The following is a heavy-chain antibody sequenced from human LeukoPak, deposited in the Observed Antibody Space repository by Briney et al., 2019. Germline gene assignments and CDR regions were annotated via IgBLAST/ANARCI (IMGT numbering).Heavy chain of an antibody. J-gene: IGHJ4*02. CDR3: ARGRPHGNDY. V-gene: IGHV3-74*01. CDR1: GFIFSNYL. CDR2: IASDGSST. Sequence: GGSLRLSCAASGFIFSNYLMHWVRQAPGKGLVWVSRIASDGSSTTYADSVKGRFSISRDNAKNTLYLQMNSLRVEDTAVYYCARGRPHGNDYWGQGTLVTVSS. D-gene: IGHD4-23*01.